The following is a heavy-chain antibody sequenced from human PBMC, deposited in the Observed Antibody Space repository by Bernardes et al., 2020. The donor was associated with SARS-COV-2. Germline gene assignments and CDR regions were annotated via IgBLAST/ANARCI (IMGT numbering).Heavy chain of an antibody. CDR1: GGSISSGGYY. V-gene: IGHV4-31*03. CDR2: IYYSGST. CDR3: ATVSLGAFDI. D-gene: IGHD3-16*02. J-gene: IGHJ3*02. Sequence: LSLTCTVSGGSISSGGYYWSWIRQHPGKGLEWIGYIYYSGSTYYNPSLKSRVTISVDTSKNQFSLKLSSVTVADTAVYYCATVSLGAFDIWGQGTMVTVSS.